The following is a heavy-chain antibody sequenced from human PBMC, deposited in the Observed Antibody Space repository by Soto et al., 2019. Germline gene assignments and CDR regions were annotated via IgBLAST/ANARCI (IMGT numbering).Heavy chain of an antibody. CDR2: VNGDGSYT. D-gene: IGHD1-26*01. CDR1: GFTFSSYW. J-gene: IGHJ4*02. Sequence: EVQLMESGGGLVQPGGSLRLSCAASGFTFSSYWMQWFRQAPGKGLVWVSRVNGDGSYTRYADSAKGRFTISRDNAKNPLYLQMTSLRDEDTAVYYCARDRGPYYTNSLGQGTLVTVSS. CDR3: ARDRGPYYTNS. V-gene: IGHV3-74*01.